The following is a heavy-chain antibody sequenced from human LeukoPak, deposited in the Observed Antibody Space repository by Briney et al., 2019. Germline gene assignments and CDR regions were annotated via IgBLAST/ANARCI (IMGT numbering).Heavy chain of an antibody. CDR3: VREYHGGYFDF. Sequence: ASVKVSCKASGYIFTSYYIHWVRQAPGQGLEWLGVVYPSAGTSDPAQRFRARITLSDDTSTSTAYMELRSLKSEDTAIYFCVREYHGGYFDFWGQGTLVTVSP. J-gene: IGHJ4*02. D-gene: IGHD3-16*01. V-gene: IGHV1-46*03. CDR2: VYPSAGTS. CDR1: GYIFTSYY.